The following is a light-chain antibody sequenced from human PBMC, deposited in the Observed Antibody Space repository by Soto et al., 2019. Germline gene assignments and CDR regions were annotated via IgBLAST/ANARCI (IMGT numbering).Light chain of an antibody. J-gene: IGKJ1*01. CDR3: QQYRSSPPT. CDR1: QSVSSSY. CDR2: ASS. V-gene: IGKV3-20*01. Sequence: EIVLTQSPVTLSLSPGERATFSCRASQSVSSSYLAWYQQKPGQAPRLLIYASSSRATGIPDRFSGSGSGTDFTLSISRLEPEDFAVYYCQQYRSSPPTFGQGTKVDIK.